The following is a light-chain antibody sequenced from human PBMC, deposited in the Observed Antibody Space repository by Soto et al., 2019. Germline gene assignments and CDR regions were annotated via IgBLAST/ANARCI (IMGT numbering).Light chain of an antibody. CDR1: QSVSSN. CDR3: QQRSNWPIT. V-gene: IGKV3D-15*01. J-gene: IGKJ5*01. Sequence: EIVMTQSPATLSVSPGERATLSCRASQSVSSNLAWYQQKPGQAPRLLLYGAYNRATGIPDRFSGSGSGTDFTLTISSLQSEDFAVYYCQQRSNWPITFGQGTRLEIK. CDR2: GAY.